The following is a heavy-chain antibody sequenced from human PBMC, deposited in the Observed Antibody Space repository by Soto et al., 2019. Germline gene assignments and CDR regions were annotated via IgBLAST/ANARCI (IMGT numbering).Heavy chain of an antibody. CDR1: GGTFSSYT. J-gene: IGHJ6*03. Sequence: SVKVSCKASGGTFSSYTISWVRQAPGQGLEWMGRIIPILGIANYAQKFQGRVTITADKSTSTAYMELSSLRSEDTAVYYCASGEWQDRPSEYMAVWTQGTTVTVSS. D-gene: IGHD3-3*01. CDR2: IIPILGIA. V-gene: IGHV1-69*02. CDR3: ASGEWQDRPSEYMAV.